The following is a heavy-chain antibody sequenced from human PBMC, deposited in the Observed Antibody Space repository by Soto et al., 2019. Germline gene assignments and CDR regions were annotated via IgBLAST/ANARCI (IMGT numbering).Heavy chain of an antibody. Sequence: TLSLTCTVSGVSIISGGYYWSWIRQHPGKGLEWIGYIYYSGSTYYNPSLKSRVTISVDTSKNQFSLKLSSVTAADTAVYYCARALSYYYDSSDYYGMDVWGQGTTVTVSS. CDR3: ARALSYYYDSSDYYGMDV. D-gene: IGHD3-22*01. CDR2: IYYSGST. J-gene: IGHJ6*02. V-gene: IGHV4-31*03. CDR1: GVSIISGGYY.